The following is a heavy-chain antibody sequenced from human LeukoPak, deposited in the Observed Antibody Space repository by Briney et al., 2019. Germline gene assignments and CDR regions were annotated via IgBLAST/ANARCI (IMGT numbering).Heavy chain of an antibody. D-gene: IGHD1-26*01. J-gene: IGHJ4*02. CDR3: ASMWEGGY. Sequence: GGSLRLSCAAAGFTVSTSAMSWVRQAPGRGLEWVATIKQDGSEMYYVDSVKGRFTISRDNAQNSLYLLMNSLRDEDAAVYFCASMWEGGYWGQGTLVTVSS. CDR1: GFTVSTSA. V-gene: IGHV3-7*01. CDR2: IKQDGSEM.